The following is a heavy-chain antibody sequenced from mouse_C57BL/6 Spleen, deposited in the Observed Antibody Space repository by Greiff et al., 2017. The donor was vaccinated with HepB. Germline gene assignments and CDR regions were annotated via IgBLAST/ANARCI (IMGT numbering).Heavy chain of an antibody. CDR2: IYPGDGDT. V-gene: IGHV1-80*01. J-gene: IGHJ2*01. Sequence: QVQLQQSGAELVKPGASVKISCKASGYAFSSYWMNWVKQRPGKGLEWIGQIYPGDGDTNYNGKFKGKATLTADKSSSTAYMQLSSLTSEDSAVYFCARRDYYGSSYEDFDYWGQGTTLTVSS. CDR1: GYAFSSYW. CDR3: ARRDYYGSSYEDFDY. D-gene: IGHD1-1*01.